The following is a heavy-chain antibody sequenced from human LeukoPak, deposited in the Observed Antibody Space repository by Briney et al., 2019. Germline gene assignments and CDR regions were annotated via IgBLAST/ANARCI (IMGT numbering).Heavy chain of an antibody. CDR3: ARDERAGYFNV. Sequence: GGSVRLSCVASKFTFSSYRMSWVRQSPGKGLEWVANIKEDGSAKYYVDSVKGRFTISRDNAKNSLYLQLNSLRAEDMAVYYCARDERAGYFNVWGQGTTVTVSS. D-gene: IGHD3-9*01. J-gene: IGHJ6*02. CDR1: KFTFSSYR. V-gene: IGHV3-7*03. CDR2: IKEDGSAK.